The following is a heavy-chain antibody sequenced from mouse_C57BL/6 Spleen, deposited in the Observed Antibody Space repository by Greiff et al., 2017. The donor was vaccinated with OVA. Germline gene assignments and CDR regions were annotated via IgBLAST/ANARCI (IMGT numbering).Heavy chain of an antibody. J-gene: IGHJ2*01. Sequence: EVKVVESGGGLVQPGGSMKLSCVASGFTFSNYWMNWVRQSPEKGLEWVAQIRLKSDNYATNYAESVKGRFTISRDDSKSSVYLQMNNLRAEDTGIYYCTFYDGDYWGQGTTLTVSS. CDR2: IRLKSDNYAT. D-gene: IGHD2-3*01. CDR3: TFYDGDY. V-gene: IGHV6-3*01. CDR1: GFTFSNYW.